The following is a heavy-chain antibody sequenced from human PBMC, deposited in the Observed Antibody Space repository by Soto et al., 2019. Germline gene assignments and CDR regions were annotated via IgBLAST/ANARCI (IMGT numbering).Heavy chain of an antibody. Sequence: ASVKVSCKASGYTFTGYYMHWVRQAPGQGLEWMGWINPNSGGTNYAQKFQGRVTMTRDTSISTAYMELSRLRSDDTAVYYCARDEIVRQWLPKNYYYGMDVWGQGTTVTVSS. CDR1: GYTFTGYY. CDR3: ARDEIVRQWLPKNYYYGMDV. CDR2: INPNSGGT. J-gene: IGHJ6*02. V-gene: IGHV1-2*02. D-gene: IGHD6-19*01.